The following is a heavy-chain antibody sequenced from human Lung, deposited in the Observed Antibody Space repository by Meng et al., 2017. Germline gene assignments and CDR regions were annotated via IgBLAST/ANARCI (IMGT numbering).Heavy chain of an antibody. J-gene: IGHJ4*02. CDR2: INHSGST. D-gene: IGHD4-11*01. CDR3: ARGPTTMAHDFDY. V-gene: IGHV4-34*01. CDR1: GGSFIDYY. Sequence: QREHGGAGLLRPSAPLSLICVVSGGSFIDYYWSWIRQPPGKGLEWIGEINHSGSTNYNPSLESRATISVDTSQNNLSLKLSSVTAADSAVYYCARGPTTMAHDFDYWGQGTLVTVSS.